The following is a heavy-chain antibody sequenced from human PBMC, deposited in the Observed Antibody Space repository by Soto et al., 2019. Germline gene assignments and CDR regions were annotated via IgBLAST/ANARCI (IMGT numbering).Heavy chain of an antibody. J-gene: IGHJ6*02. D-gene: IGHD3-22*01. Sequence: LKISCKGSGYSFTSYWISWVRQMPGKGLEWMGRIDPSDSYTNYSPSFQGHVTIPADKSISTAYLQWSSLKASDTAMYYCARFSYYYDSSGYFYDYYGMDVWGQGTTVTVS. CDR3: ARFSYYYDSSGYFYDYYGMDV. CDR2: IDPSDSYT. V-gene: IGHV5-10-1*01. CDR1: GYSFTSYW.